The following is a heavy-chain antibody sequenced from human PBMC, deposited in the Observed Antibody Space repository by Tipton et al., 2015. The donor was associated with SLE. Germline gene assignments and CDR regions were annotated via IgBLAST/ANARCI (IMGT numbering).Heavy chain of an antibody. Sequence: LSCTVSGGSISSSSYYWGWIRRPPGKGREWIGSIYYSGSTYYNPSLKSRVTISVDTSKNQFSLKLSSVTAADTAVYYCPLYDYVWGYDAFDIWGQGTMVTVSS. V-gene: IGHV4-39*03. J-gene: IGHJ3*02. CDR2: IYYSGST. D-gene: IGHD3-16*01. CDR1: GGSISSSSYY. CDR3: PLYDYVWGYDAFDI.